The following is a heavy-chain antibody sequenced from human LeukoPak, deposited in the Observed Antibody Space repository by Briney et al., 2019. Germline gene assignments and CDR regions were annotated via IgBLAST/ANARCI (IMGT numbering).Heavy chain of an antibody. J-gene: IGHJ6*04. D-gene: IGHD2-2*01. CDR2: ISGSGGST. CDR3: AKDQYQLLVRSYYYYGMDV. V-gene: IGHV3-23*01. CDR1: GLTFSSYA. Sequence: GGSLRLSCAASGLTFSSYAMSWVRRAPGKGLEWVSAISGSGGSTYYADSVKGRFTISRDNSKNTLYLQMNSLRAEDTAVYYCAKDQYQLLVRSYYYYGMDVWGKGTTVTVSS.